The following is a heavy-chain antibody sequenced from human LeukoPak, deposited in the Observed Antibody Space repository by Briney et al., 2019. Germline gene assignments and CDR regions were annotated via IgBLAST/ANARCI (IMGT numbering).Heavy chain of an antibody. CDR1: GFTFSSYA. V-gene: IGHV3-23*01. CDR2: LSTSGGTT. D-gene: IGHD1-26*01. CDR3: ARCGTPNNYYGYGVDV. J-gene: IGHJ6*02. Sequence: GGSLRLSCAASGFTFSSYATSWVRQAPGKGLEWVSCLSTSGGTTYYAGSVKGRFTISRDNSKNTLYLQMISLRAEDTAVYYCARCGTPNNYYGYGVDVWGQGTTVIVSS.